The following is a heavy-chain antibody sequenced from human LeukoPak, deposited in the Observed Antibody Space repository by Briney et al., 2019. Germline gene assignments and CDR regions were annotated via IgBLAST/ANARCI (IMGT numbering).Heavy chain of an antibody. Sequence: SETLSLTCTVSGGSISSGGYYWSWIRQHPGKGLEWIGYIYYSGSTNYNPSLKSRVTISVDTSKNQFSLKLSSVTAAVTAVYYCARTSGSYFYYYGMDVWGQGTTVTVSS. CDR1: GGSISSGGYY. V-gene: IGHV4-61*08. J-gene: IGHJ6*02. D-gene: IGHD1-26*01. CDR3: ARTSGSYFYYYGMDV. CDR2: IYYSGST.